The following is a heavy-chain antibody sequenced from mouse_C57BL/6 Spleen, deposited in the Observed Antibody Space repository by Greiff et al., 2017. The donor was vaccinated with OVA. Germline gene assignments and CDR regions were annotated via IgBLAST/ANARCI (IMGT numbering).Heavy chain of an antibody. Sequence: VQLQQPGAELVMPGASVKLSCKASGYTFTSYWMHWVKQRPGQGLEWIGEIDPSDSYTNYNQKFKGKSTLTVDKSSSTAYMQLSSLTSEDSAVYYCAITTVHYYAMDYWGQGTSVTVSS. CDR2: IDPSDSYT. J-gene: IGHJ4*01. CDR3: AITTVHYYAMDY. D-gene: IGHD1-1*01. V-gene: IGHV1-69*01. CDR1: GYTFTSYW.